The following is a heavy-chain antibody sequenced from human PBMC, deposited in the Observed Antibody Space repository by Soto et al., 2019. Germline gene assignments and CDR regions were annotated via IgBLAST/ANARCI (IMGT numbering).Heavy chain of an antibody. V-gene: IGHV3-30-3*01. CDR1: GFTFSSYA. CDR3: ARAGGLLLNY. D-gene: IGHD2-15*01. J-gene: IGHJ4*02. CDR2: ISYDGSNK. Sequence: QVQLVESGGGVVQPGSSLRLSCAASGFTFSSYAMHWVRQAPGKGLEWVAVISYDGSNKYYADSVKGRFTISRDISKNTLYLQMNSLRAEDTAVYYCARAGGLLLNYWCQGTLVTVSS.